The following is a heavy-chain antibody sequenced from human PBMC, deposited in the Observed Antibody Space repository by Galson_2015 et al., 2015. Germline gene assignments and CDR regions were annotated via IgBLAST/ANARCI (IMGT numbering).Heavy chain of an antibody. V-gene: IGHV3-23*01. CDR3: AKGLSSAWYDFDS. D-gene: IGHD6-19*01. J-gene: IGHJ4*02. Sequence: SLRLSCAASGFTFSSYAMHWVRQAPGKGLDWVSTICADGISTYYADSVKGRFTLSRDNSKNTLYLQMNSLRAEDTALYYCAKGLSSAWYDFDSWGQGALVTVSS. CDR1: GFTFSSYA. CDR2: ICADGIST.